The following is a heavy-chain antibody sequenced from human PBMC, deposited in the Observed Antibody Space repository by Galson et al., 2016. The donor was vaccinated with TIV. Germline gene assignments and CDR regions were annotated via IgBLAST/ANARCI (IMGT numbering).Heavy chain of an antibody. J-gene: IGHJ3*02. Sequence: LSCAASGFTVSNNYMAWVRQAPGKGLEWVSLLYSGGATDYIDSVRGRFTVSRDKSKNTLYLQMNNLKAEDTAVYYCARDECANNICYGVFDIWGQGTMVTVSS. CDR3: ARDECANNICYGVFDI. CDR1: GFTVSNNY. V-gene: IGHV3-53*01. CDR2: LYSGGAT. D-gene: IGHD4/OR15-4a*01.